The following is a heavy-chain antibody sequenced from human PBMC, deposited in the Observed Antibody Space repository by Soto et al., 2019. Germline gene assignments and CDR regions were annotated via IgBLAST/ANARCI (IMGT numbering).Heavy chain of an antibody. V-gene: IGHV1-69*01. J-gene: IGHJ6*02. D-gene: IGHD3-10*01. CDR2: TISLFGTT. Sequence: QVQLVQSGVEVKKPGSSVRVSCKASGDTFKNSVISWVRQAPGQGLEWMGGTISLFGTTDYAQKFQGRLTITTDESTTTASMEVSRLTSEDTAVYYCVAELDFGKLSVVWGQGTTVIVSS. CDR1: GDTFKNSV. CDR3: VAELDFGKLSVV.